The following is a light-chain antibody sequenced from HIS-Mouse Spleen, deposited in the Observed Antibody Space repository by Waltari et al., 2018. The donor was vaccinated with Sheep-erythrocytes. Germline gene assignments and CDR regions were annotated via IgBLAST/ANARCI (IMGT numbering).Light chain of an antibody. CDR1: SSDVGGDNY. CDR2: DVS. J-gene: IGLJ1*01. CDR3: CSYAGSYNHV. V-gene: IGLV2-11*01. Sequence: QSALTQPRPVSGSPGQSVTISCTRTSSDVGGDNYVSWYQQHPGKAPKLMIYDVSKRPSGVPDRFSGSKSGNTASLTISGLQAEDEADYYCCSYAGSYNHVFATGTKVTVL.